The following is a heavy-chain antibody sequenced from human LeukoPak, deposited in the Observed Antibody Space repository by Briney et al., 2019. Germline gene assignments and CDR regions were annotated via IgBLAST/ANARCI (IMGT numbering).Heavy chain of an antibody. Sequence: SGGSLRLSCAACGFTFSSYEMNWVRQAPGKGLEWVSYISSSGSTIYYADSVKGRFTISRDNAKNSLYLQMNSLRAEDTAVYYCARRDYGDPYAFDIWGQGTMVTVSS. CDR2: ISSSGSTI. CDR3: ARRDYGDPYAFDI. V-gene: IGHV3-48*03. D-gene: IGHD4-17*01. CDR1: GFTFSSYE. J-gene: IGHJ3*02.